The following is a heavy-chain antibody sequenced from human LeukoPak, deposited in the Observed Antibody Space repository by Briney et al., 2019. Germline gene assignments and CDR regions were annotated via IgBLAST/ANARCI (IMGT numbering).Heavy chain of an antibody. J-gene: IGHJ4*02. V-gene: IGHV1-2*04. CDR3: ARDGGWYFDY. CDR2: INPNSGGT. D-gene: IGHD6-19*01. CDR1: GYTFTGYY. Sequence: ASVKVSCKAPGYTFTGYYMHWVRQAPGQGLEWIGWINPNSGGTNYAQKFQGWVTMTRDTSISTAYMELSRLRSDDTAVYYCARDGGWYFDYWGQGTLVTVSS.